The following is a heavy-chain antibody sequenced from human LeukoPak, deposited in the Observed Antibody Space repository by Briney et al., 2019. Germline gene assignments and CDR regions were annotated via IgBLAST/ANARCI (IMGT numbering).Heavy chain of an antibody. Sequence: ASVKVSCKASGYTFISHAMSWVRQAPGQGLKWMGWINTNTGNPTYAQGFTGRFVFSLDTSVSTAYLQISSLKTEDTAVYYCARDLPRSRGIVQAAAPGDYWGQGTLVTVSS. V-gene: IGHV7-4-1*02. CDR2: INTNTGNP. CDR1: GYTFISHA. D-gene: IGHD2-2*01. J-gene: IGHJ4*02. CDR3: ARDLPRSRGIVQAAAPGDY.